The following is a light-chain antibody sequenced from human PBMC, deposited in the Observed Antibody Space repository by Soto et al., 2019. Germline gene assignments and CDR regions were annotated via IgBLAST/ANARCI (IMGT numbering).Light chain of an antibody. CDR3: QNHNNGPWT. Sequence: DIRMTQSPSSLSASVGDRVTITCRASQGIGNYLAWYQQKSGKVPKLLIYAASTLQSGVPSRFSGSRSGTDFTLTISSLQPEDVATYYCQNHNNGPWTFGQGTKVEIQ. J-gene: IGKJ1*01. CDR2: AAS. V-gene: IGKV1-27*01. CDR1: QGIGNY.